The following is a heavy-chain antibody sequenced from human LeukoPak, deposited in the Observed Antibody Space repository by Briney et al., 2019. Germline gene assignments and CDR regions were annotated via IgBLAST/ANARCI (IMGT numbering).Heavy chain of an antibody. CDR3: AREDSSTFSS. CDR2: ISSSTSNI. J-gene: IGHJ5*02. V-gene: IGHV3-48*01. CDR1: GFTFSSYS. Sequence: GGSLRLSCAASGFTFSSYSMNWVRQAPGKGLEWVSYISSSTSNIFYADSVKGRFTISRDNAKNSLYLQMNSLRAEDTAVYYCAREDSSTFSSWGQGALVTVSP. D-gene: IGHD2/OR15-2a*01.